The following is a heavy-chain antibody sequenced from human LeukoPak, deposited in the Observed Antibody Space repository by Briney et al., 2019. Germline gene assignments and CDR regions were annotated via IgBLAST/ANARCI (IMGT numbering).Heavy chain of an antibody. CDR3: ARGGYYGDYLFDY. CDR2: INHSGST. D-gene: IGHD4-17*01. Sequence: PSGTLSPTCAVYGGSFSGYYWSWIRQPPGKGLEWIGEINHSGSTNYNPSLKSRVTISVDTSKNQFSLKLSSVTAADTAVYYCARGGYYGDYLFDYWGQGTLVTVSS. CDR1: GGSFSGYY. J-gene: IGHJ4*02. V-gene: IGHV4-34*01.